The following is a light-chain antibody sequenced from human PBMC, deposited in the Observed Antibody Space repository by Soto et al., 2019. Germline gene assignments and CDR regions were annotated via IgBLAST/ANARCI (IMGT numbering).Light chain of an antibody. CDR2: SNN. Sequence: QPVLTQPPSVSGTPGQRVNMSCSGSSSNIGSKSVSWYQHLPQTAPKLLIYSNNQRPSGVPGRFSGSKSGTSASLAISGLQSDDETQYSCAAWDDSLNVLVFGGGTKVTVL. CDR1: SSNIGSKS. V-gene: IGLV1-44*01. J-gene: IGLJ2*01. CDR3: AAWDDSLNVLV.